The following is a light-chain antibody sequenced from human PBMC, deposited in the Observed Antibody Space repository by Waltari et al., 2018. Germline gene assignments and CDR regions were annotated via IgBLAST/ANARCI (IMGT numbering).Light chain of an antibody. J-gene: IGKJ1*01. CDR3: MQGTHWPAWP. V-gene: IGKV2-30*01. Sequence: SPVYGEGNSYDKWFQQGPSESPRRLLYKGSNRDSGVPDGLSGSGSGTDFPLKISRVDAEYVVVYYCMQGTHWPAWPFGQGTRVEL. CDR1: SPVYGEGNSY. CDR2: KGS.